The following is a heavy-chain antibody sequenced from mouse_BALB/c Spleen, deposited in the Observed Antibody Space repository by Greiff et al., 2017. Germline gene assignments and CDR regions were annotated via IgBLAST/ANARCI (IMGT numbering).Heavy chain of an antibody. Sequence: QVQLKESGPGLVQPSQSLSITCTVSGFSLTSYGVHWVRQSPGKGLEWLGVIWSGGSTDYNAAFISRLSISKDNSKSQVFFKMNSLQANDTAIYYCARRDGNAWLAYWGQGTLVTVAA. CDR3: ARRDGNAWLAY. J-gene: IGHJ3*01. CDR1: GFSLTSYG. D-gene: IGHD2-1*01. CDR2: IWSGGST. V-gene: IGHV2-2*02.